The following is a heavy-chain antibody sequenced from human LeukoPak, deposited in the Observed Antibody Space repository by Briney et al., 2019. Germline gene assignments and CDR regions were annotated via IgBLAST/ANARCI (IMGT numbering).Heavy chain of an antibody. Sequence: SETLSLTCTVSGGSISSYSWSWIRQPPGRGLEWIGCIYSSGSTNYSPSLKSRVTISVDTPKNQFSLKLSSVTAADTAVYYCARHDAGNWYPYFDNWGQGTLVTVSS. D-gene: IGHD6-13*01. CDR1: GGSISSYS. CDR3: ARHDAGNWYPYFDN. J-gene: IGHJ4*02. V-gene: IGHV4-59*08. CDR2: IYSSGST.